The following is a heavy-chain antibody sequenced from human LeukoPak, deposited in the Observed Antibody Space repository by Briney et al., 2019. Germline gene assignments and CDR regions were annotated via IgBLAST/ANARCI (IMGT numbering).Heavy chain of an antibody. D-gene: IGHD3-10*01. Sequence: GGSLRLSCEASGFTFDDYGMSWVRPRPGRGLEWVSGINRNGGSTDYADSVKGRFTISRDNAKNSHFLQMNSLRVEDTALYYCARGFRNGPFDCWGQGTLVTVSS. CDR2: INRNGGST. CDR3: ARGFRNGPFDC. V-gene: IGHV3-20*04. CDR1: GFTFDDYG. J-gene: IGHJ4*02.